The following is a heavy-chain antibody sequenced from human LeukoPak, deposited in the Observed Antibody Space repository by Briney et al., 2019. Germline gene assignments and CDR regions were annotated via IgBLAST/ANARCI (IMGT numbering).Heavy chain of an antibody. D-gene: IGHD3-10*01. V-gene: IGHV1-69*04. CDR2: IIPILGIA. CDR3: ARAPMVRGVNSAFDC. CDR1: GGTFSSYA. J-gene: IGHJ4*02. Sequence: GASVKVSCKASGGTFSSYAIRWVRQAPGQGLEWMGRIIPILGIANYAQKFQGRVTITADKSTSTAYMELSSLRSEDTAVYYCARAPMVRGVNSAFDCWGQGTLVTVSS.